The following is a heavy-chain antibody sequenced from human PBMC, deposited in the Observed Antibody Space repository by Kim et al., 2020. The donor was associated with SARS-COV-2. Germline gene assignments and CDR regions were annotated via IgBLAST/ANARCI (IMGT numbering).Heavy chain of an antibody. CDR2: IWYDGSNK. CDR1: GFTFSCYG. V-gene: IGHV3-33*01. J-gene: IGHJ2*01. CDR3: ARGADIVVVPAPSSYWYFDL. Sequence: GGSLRLSCAASGFTFSCYGMHWVRQAPGKGLEWVAVIWYDGSNKYYADSVKGRFTISRDNSKNTLYLQMNSLRAEDTAVYYCARGADIVVVPAPSSYWYFDLWGRGTLVTVSS. D-gene: IGHD2-2*01.